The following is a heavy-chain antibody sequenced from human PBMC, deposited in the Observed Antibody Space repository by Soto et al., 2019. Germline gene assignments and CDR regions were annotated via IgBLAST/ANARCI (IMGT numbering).Heavy chain of an antibody. D-gene: IGHD6-13*01. J-gene: IGHJ4*02. CDR2: IYSGGRN. V-gene: IGHV4-4*07. CDR3: ARGSSRWDY. CDR1: GGSISSIY. Sequence: QVQLQESGPGLVKPSETLSLTCTVSGGSISSIYWSWIRQPAGKGLECIGRIYSGGRNKYNPSLKSRVTMSVDTSKNQFSLRLSSVTAADTAMYYCARGSSRWDYWGQGTLVTVSS.